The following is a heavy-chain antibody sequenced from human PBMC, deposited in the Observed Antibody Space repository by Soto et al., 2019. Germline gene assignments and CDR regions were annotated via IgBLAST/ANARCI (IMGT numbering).Heavy chain of an antibody. CDR2: IYSGGST. CDR3: ARDMVYYDILTGSPYGMDV. J-gene: IGHJ6*02. CDR1: GFTVSSNY. V-gene: IGHV3-53*01. Sequence: EVQLVESGGGWIQPGGSLRLSCAASGFTVSSNYMSWVRQAPGKGLEWVSVIYSGGSTYYADSVKGRFTISRDNSKNTVYLQMNSLTAEDTAVYYCARDMVYYDILTGSPYGMDVWGQGTTVTVSS. D-gene: IGHD3-9*01.